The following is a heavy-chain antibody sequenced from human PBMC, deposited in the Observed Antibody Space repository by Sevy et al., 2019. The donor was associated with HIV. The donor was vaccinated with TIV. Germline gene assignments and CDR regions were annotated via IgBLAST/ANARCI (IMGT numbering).Heavy chain of an antibody. CDR3: ASMAGGFDP. V-gene: IGHV4-30-2*01. CDR1: GGSISSGGYS. J-gene: IGHJ5*02. D-gene: IGHD3-10*01. CDR2: IYHSGST. Sequence: SETLSLTCAVSGGSISSGGYSWSWIRQPPGKGLEWIGYIYHSGSTYYNPSLKSRVTISVDRPKNQFSLKLSSVTAADTAVYYCASMAGGFDPWGQGTLVTVSS.